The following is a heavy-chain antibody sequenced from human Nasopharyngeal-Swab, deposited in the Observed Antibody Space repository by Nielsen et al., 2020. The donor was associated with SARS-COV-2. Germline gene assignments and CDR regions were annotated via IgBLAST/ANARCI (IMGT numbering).Heavy chain of an antibody. CDR3: AREGILWFGEEMWLFFDY. D-gene: IGHD3-10*01. CDR2: IYHSGST. Sequence: WIRQPPGKGPERIGYIYHSGSTYYNPSLKSRVTISVDRSKNQFSLKLSSVTAADTAVYYCAREGILWFGEEMWLFFDYWGQGTLVTVSS. J-gene: IGHJ4*02. V-gene: IGHV4-30-2*01.